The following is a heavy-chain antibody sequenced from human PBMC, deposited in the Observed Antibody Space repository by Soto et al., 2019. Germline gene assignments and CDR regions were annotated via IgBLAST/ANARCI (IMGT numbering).Heavy chain of an antibody. V-gene: IGHV3-15*07. CDR1: GFTLSNAW. CDR2: IKSKTDGGTA. D-gene: IGHD6-13*01. Sequence: EVPLVESGGGLVKPGGSLRLSCAASGFTLSNAWMHWVRQTPGKGLEWVGRIKSKTDGGTADYAAPVKGRFTISRDDSQNTLFLQMNSLNTEDTAVYYCCTDQGDSSSWYHFDYWGQGTSVTVSS. J-gene: IGHJ4*02. CDR3: CTDQGDSSSWYHFDY.